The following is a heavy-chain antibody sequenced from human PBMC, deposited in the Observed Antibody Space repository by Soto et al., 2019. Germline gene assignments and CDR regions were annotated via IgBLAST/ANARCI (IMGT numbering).Heavy chain of an antibody. D-gene: IGHD1-1*01. V-gene: IGHV3-11*01. CDR1: GVDFRGSY. CDR3: AKAQTWTRLYYFDY. Sequence: GGSLRLSCVASGVDFRGSYMNWVRQAPGKGLEWISYISDTGRTIHYADSVKGRFAIPRDNSKNTLYLQMNSLRAEDTAVYYCAKAQTWTRLYYFDYWGQGTLVTVSS. J-gene: IGHJ4*02. CDR2: ISDTGRTI.